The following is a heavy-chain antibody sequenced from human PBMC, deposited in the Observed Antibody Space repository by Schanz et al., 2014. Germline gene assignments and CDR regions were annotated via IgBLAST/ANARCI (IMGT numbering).Heavy chain of an antibody. J-gene: IGHJ3*01. CDR1: GCTFSNYG. Sequence: EVQVVESGGDLVQPGGSLRLSCAVSGCTFSNYGMGWVRQAPGKGLEWVSAISGSGGSTYYADSVKGRFTISRDNSKNTLLLQMNSLRAEDTALYFCARDGGRDGYNLAFDVWGQGTLVTVSS. CDR2: ISGSGGST. CDR3: ARDGGRDGYNLAFDV. D-gene: IGHD5-12*01. V-gene: IGHV3-23*04.